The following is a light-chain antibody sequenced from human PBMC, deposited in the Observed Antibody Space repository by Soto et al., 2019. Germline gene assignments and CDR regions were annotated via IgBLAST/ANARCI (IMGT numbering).Light chain of an antibody. CDR3: QQYKNWHPEYT. Sequence: EILMTQSPATLTVSPGERATLACRASQRISTNLAWYQQKPGQAPRLLISGASSRASGIPARFSASGSGTEFTLTIPSLQSEDFAVYYCQQYKNWHPEYTFGQGTKLEIK. CDR2: GAS. J-gene: IGKJ2*01. V-gene: IGKV3-15*01. CDR1: QRISTN.